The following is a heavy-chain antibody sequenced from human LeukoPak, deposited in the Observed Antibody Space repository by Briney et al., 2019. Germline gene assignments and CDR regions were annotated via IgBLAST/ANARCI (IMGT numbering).Heavy chain of an antibody. CDR1: GFTFSSYG. CDR2: ISGGGETT. J-gene: IGHJ4*02. D-gene: IGHD3-22*01. CDR3: ARDASHYYDSSGYCDY. Sequence: WGSLRLSCAASGFTFSSYGMGWVRQAPGKGLEWVSRISGGGETTYYADSVKGRFPISRDNSKNTLYLQMNSLRAEDTAVYYCARDASHYYDSSGYCDYWGQGTLVTVSS. V-gene: IGHV3-23*01.